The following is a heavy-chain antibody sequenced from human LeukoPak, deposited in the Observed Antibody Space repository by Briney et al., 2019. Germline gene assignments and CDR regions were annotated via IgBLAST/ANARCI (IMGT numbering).Heavy chain of an antibody. CDR3: ARGVITMIGVNYYHMDV. Sequence: SETLSLTCTVSGGSISSHYWSWIRQPPGKGLEWIGYIYYSGSTNYNPSLKSRVTISVDTSKNQFSLKLSSVTAADTAVYYCARGVITMIGVNYYHMDVWGKGTTVTVSS. J-gene: IGHJ6*03. CDR2: IYYSGST. D-gene: IGHD3-22*01. CDR1: GGSISSHY. V-gene: IGHV4-59*11.